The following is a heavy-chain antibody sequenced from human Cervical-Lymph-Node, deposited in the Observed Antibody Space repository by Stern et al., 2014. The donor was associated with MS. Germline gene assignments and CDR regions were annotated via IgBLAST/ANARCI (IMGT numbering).Heavy chain of an antibody. J-gene: IGHJ4*02. D-gene: IGHD3-16*02. Sequence: QLVQSGAEVKKPGASVKVSCKVSGYTLTELSMHWVRQAPGKGLEWMGGFDPEDGEAIYAQKFQGRVTMTEDTSTDTAYMELSSLRSDDTAVYYCATDPWVWGSYRYTGLWGQGTLVTVSS. V-gene: IGHV1-24*01. CDR1: GYTLTELS. CDR3: ATDPWVWGSYRYTGL. CDR2: FDPEDGEA.